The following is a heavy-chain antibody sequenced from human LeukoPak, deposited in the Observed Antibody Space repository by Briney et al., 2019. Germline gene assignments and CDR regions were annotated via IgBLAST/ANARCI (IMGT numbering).Heavy chain of an antibody. CDR1: GGSFSGYY. V-gene: IGHV4-34*01. CDR2: INHSGST. CDR3: ARVGNTIFGVVIGDAFDI. D-gene: IGHD3-3*01. J-gene: IGHJ3*02. Sequence: PSETLSLTCAVYGGSFSGYYWSWIRQPPGKGLEWIGEINHSGSTNYNPSLKSRVIISVDTSKNQFSLNLNSVTAADTAVYYCARVGNTIFGVVIGDAFDIWGQGAMVTVSS.